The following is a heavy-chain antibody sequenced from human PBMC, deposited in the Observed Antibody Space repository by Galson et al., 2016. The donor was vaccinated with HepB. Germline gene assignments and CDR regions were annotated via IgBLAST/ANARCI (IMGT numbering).Heavy chain of an antibody. CDR1: GLIFNNAW. J-gene: IGHJ6*02. CDR2: IKSKTDGGTT. V-gene: IGHV3-15*07. D-gene: IGHD3-3*01. CDR3: TTDLRVWSNSYYYYYGMDV. Sequence: SLRLSCAASGLIFNNAWMNWVRQAPGKGLEWVGRIKSKTDGGTTDYAAPVKGRFTISRNDSKNTLYLQMNSLKTEDTAVYYCTTDLRVWSNSYYYYYGMDVWGQWTTVTVSS.